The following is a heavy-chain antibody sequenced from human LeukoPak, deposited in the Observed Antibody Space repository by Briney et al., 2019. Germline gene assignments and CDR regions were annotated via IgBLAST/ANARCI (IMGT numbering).Heavy chain of an antibody. D-gene: IGHD6-19*01. CDR2: IYYSGRT. Sequence: SETLSLTCTVSGGSISNYYWSWIRQPPGKGLEWIGYIYYSGRTNYNPSLKSRVTISVDTSKNQFSLKLSSVTAADTAVYYCARAGYSSGWFDYWGQGTLVTVSS. V-gene: IGHV4-59*01. J-gene: IGHJ4*02. CDR1: GGSISNYY. CDR3: ARAGYSSGWFDY.